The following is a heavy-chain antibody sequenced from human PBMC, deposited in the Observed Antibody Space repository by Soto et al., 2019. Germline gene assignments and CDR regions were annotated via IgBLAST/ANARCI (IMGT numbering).Heavy chain of an antibody. CDR1: GFTFSTYS. J-gene: IGHJ5*02. CDR2: ISSSSSTI. V-gene: IGHV3-48*01. CDR3: ARAKYYYDSHTGGWFDP. D-gene: IGHD3-22*01. Sequence: PGGSLRLSCAASGFTFSTYSMNWVRQAPGKGLEWVSYISSSSSTIFYTDNVKGRFTVSRDNAKNSLYLQMNRLRAEDTAVYYCARAKYYYDSHTGGWFDPWGQGTLVTVSS.